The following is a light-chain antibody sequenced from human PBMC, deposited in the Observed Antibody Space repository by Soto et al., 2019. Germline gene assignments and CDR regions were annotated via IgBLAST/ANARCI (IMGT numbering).Light chain of an antibody. J-gene: IGKJ5*01. CDR3: LQDYNYFG. CDR2: AAS. V-gene: IGKV1-6*01. Sequence: IQMTQSPSSVSASVGDTVTITFRSSHVXXNDLGWYQHRPGEAPNLLIYAASTLQSGVPSRFSGSGSGTDFTLTISSLQPEDVATYYCLQDYNYFGFGQGTRREIK. CDR1: HVXXND.